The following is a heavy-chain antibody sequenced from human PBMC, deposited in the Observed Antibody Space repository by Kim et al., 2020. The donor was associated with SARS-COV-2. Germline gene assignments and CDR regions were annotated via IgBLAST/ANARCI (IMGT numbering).Heavy chain of an antibody. V-gene: IGHV3-23*02. Sequence: DRAKRRVTITQDHSKNPLYLQMNSLRAEDTAVYYCAKTPPMVREGYYFDYWGQGTLVTVSS. D-gene: IGHD3-10*01. J-gene: IGHJ4*02. CDR3: AKTPPMVREGYYFDY.